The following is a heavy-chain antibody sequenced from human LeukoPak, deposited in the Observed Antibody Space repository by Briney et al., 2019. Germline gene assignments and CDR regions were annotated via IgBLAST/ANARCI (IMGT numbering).Heavy chain of an antibody. CDR3: GAARGLYCSDGSCSYRRWFDP. J-gene: IGHJ5*02. D-gene: IGHD2-15*01. CDR2: IKQDGSEK. V-gene: IGHV3-7*01. CDR1: GFTISNYW. Sequence: GGSLRLSCAASGFTISNYWMSWLRQAPGKGLEWVANIKQDGSEKYYVDSVKGRFTISRDNAKKSLYLQMNTLRAEDTAVYYCGAARGLYCSDGSCSYRRWFDPWGQGTLVTVSS.